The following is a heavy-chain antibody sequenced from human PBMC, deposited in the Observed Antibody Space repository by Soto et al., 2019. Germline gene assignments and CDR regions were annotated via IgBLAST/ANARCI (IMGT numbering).Heavy chain of an antibody. CDR3: ARPYCSGGSCVRYGLDV. Sequence: QVQLVESGGGVVQPGGSLRLSCAPSGFTFSSYAMHWVRQAPGKGLEWVAVISYDGSNKYYADSVKGRFTISRDNSYKTLYLQMNSLRAEDTAVYYCARPYCSGGSCVRYGLDVWGQGTTVSVSS. CDR1: GFTFSSYA. D-gene: IGHD2-15*01. J-gene: IGHJ6*02. CDR2: ISYDGSNK. V-gene: IGHV3-30-3*01.